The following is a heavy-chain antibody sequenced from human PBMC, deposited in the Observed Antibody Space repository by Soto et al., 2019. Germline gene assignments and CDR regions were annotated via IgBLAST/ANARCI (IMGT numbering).Heavy chain of an antibody. CDR2: FYYSGSP. CDR3: ARKRIAVAGTGGYFDY. Sequence: PSETLSLTCTVSGDSIRSSSHYWAWNRQPPGKGLEWIGGFYYSGSPYYNPSLKSRVTMSVDTSKNQFSLNLSSVTAADTAVYYCARKRIAVAGTGGYFDYWGQGTLVTVS. J-gene: IGHJ4*02. V-gene: IGHV4-39*01. CDR1: GDSIRSSSHY. D-gene: IGHD6-19*01.